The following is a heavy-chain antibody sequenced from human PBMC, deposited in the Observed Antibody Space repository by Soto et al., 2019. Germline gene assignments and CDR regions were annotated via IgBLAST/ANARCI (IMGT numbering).Heavy chain of an antibody. V-gene: IGHV1-69*01. CDR3: ARVAYTSRATHWFDC. CDR2: IIPIFGTT. CDR1: GGTFTNYA. J-gene: IGHJ5*01. Sequence: QVQLVQSGAEVKKPGSSVKVSCKASGGTFTNYAVSWVRQAPGQGLEWMGDIIPIFGTTNYAQKFQGRVTIAADESTSTGYMELTNLRSEDTALYYCARVAYTSRATHWFDCGGQGTLVTVSS. D-gene: IGHD3-16*01.